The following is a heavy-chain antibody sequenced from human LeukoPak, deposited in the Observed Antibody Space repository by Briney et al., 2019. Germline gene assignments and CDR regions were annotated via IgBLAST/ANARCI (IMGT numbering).Heavy chain of an antibody. CDR2: FRSSRGTI. J-gene: IGHJ3*02. CDR1: GFSISTYE. V-gene: IGHV3-48*03. Sequence: PGGSLRLSCAASGFSISTYEMNWVRQAPGKGLEWVSYFRSSRGTIYYADSVRGRFTVSGDSAKNSLYLQMNSLRAGDTAVYYCARGTLLNAFDIWGQGTMVTVSS. D-gene: IGHD1-26*01. CDR3: ARGTLLNAFDI.